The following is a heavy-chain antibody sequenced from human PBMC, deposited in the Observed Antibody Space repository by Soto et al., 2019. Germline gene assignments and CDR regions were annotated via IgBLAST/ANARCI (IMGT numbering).Heavy chain of an antibody. CDR1: GFTFSNAW. V-gene: IGHV3-15*01. J-gene: IGHJ4*02. CDR2: IKSKTDGGTT. CDR3: TAQLLWFGESSDY. Sequence: EVQLVESGGGLVKPGGSLRLSCAASGFTFSNAWMSWVRQAPGKGLEWVGRIKSKTDGGTTDYAAPVKGRFTISRDDSKNTLYLQMNSLKTEDTAVYYWTAQLLWFGESSDYWGQGTLVTVSS. D-gene: IGHD3-10*01.